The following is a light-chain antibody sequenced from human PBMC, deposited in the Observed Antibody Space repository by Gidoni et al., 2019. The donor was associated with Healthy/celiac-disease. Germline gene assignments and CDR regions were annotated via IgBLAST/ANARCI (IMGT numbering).Light chain of an antibody. V-gene: IGKV3D-7*01. CDR3: QQDYNLPPA. CDR2: GAS. Sequence: EIVMTHSRATLSLSPGERATLSCRASQSVSSSYLSWYHQNPGQAPRLLNYGASTRATGIPARCSGSGAGTDVTLTSSRLQPEDFAVYYCQQDYNLPPAFGRGTKVDIK. CDR1: QSVSSSY. J-gene: IGKJ3*01.